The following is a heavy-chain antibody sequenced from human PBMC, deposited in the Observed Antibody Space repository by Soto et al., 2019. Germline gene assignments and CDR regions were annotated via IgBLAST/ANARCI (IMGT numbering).Heavy chain of an antibody. CDR1: GFTLSSYA. J-gene: IGHJ4*02. CDR3: ANSALLVPAAMEYYPGY. V-gene: IGHV3-23*01. CDR2: ISGSGGST. Sequence: GGSLRLSCSASGFTLSSYAMSWVRQAPGKGLEWVSAISGSGGSTYYADSVKGRFTISRDNSKNTLYLQMNSLRAEDTAVYYCANSALLVPAAMEYYPGYWGQGTLVTVSS. D-gene: IGHD2-2*01.